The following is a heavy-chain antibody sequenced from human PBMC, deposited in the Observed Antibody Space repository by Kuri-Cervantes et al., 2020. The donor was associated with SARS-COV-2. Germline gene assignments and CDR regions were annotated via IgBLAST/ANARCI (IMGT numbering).Heavy chain of an antibody. CDR1: GFPFSCYS. Sequence: SLKISCAGSGFPFSCYSMNWVRQAPGKGLEWISYITSNSKTIYYADSVKGRFTISRDNAKNSLYLQMNSVRAEDTALYYCARDMAGAGYNPGYWGQGTLVTVSS. J-gene: IGHJ4*02. CDR2: ITSNSKTI. V-gene: IGHV3-48*04. D-gene: IGHD5-24*01. CDR3: ARDMAGAGYNPGY.